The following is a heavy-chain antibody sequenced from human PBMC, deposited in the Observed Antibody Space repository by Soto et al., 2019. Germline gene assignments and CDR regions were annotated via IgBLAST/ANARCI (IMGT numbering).Heavy chain of an antibody. D-gene: IGHD3-9*01. J-gene: IGHJ5*02. CDR3: AKIPHNYDIVTGDNWFDH. V-gene: IGHV3-23*01. CDR1: GFTFSSYA. CDR2: ISGSGGST. Sequence: EVQLLESGGGLVQPGGSLRLSCAASGFTFSSYAMSWVRQAPGKGLEWVSAISGSGGSTYYADSVKGRFTISRDTSKNTLYLQMHSLRAEDTAVYYCAKIPHNYDIVTGDNWFDHWGQGTLVTVSS.